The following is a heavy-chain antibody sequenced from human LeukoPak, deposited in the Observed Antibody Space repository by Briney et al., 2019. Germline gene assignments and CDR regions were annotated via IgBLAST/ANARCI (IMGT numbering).Heavy chain of an antibody. J-gene: IGHJ3*02. CDR3: ARLGRPGAFDI. D-gene: IGHD2-15*01. CDR1: GXAISTYY. CDR2: LYYSGNT. Sequence: SETLSLTCNVSGXAISTYYWSWIRQPPGKGLEWIGYLYYSGNTNYNPSLKSRVTISADTSKNQFSLKLTSVTAADTALYYCARLGRPGAFDIWGQGTMVTVSS. V-gene: IGHV4-59*08.